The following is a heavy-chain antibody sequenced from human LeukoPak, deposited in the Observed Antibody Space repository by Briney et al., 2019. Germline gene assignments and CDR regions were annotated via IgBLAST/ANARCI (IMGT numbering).Heavy chain of an antibody. D-gene: IGHD5-24*01. CDR1: GYSFSSYW. Sequence: GESLKISCKASGYSFSSYWIAWVRQIPGKGMEWMGIINPADSDTRYSLSIQGQVTISADRSISTAYLQWSSLKASDTAIYYCARGEGGYNYAFWGQGTLVSVSS. CDR3: ARGEGGYNYAF. V-gene: IGHV5-51*01. J-gene: IGHJ4*02. CDR2: INPADSDT.